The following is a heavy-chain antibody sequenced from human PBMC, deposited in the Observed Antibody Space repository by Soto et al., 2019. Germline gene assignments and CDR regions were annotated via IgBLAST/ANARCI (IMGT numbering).Heavy chain of an antibody. D-gene: IGHD2-8*01. CDR3: ACTVSNYYDYGMDV. Sequence: QVQLVQSGAEVKKPGSAVKVSCKASGGTFSSYASSWVRQAPGQRLEWMGGIIPIFGTADYAQKFQGRVTITADESTSTAYMELSSLRSEDSAVYYCACTVSNYYDYGMDVWGQGTTVTVS. J-gene: IGHJ6*02. V-gene: IGHV1-69*12. CDR1: GGTFSSYA. CDR2: IIPIFGTA.